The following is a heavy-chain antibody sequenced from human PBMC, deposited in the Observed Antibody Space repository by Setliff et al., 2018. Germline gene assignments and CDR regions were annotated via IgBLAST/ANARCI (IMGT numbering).Heavy chain of an antibody. CDR2: ISVYNGYI. D-gene: IGHD2-8*01. CDR1: GYTFTSSG. V-gene: IGHV1-18*01. J-gene: IGHJ4*02. Sequence: ASVKVSCKASGYTFTSSGISWVRQAPGQGLEWMGWISVYNGYIVYAQKLQGRVTMTTDTSTSTAYMELRSLRSDDTAVYYCAREGFYCTNGVCYRPFDYWGQGTLVTVSS. CDR3: AREGFYCTNGVCYRPFDY.